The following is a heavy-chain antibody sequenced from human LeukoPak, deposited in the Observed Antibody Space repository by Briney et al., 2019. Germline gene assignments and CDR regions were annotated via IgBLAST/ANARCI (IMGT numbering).Heavy chain of an antibody. V-gene: IGHV4-59*01. CDR2: IYYSGST. Sequence: SETLSLTCTVSGGSISSNYWSWFRLPPGKGLEWIGYIYYSGSTSYIPSLKSRVTISVDTSKNQFSLNLNSVTAADTAVYYCARGLRVGNTGYYFDYWGQGTQVTVSS. J-gene: IGHJ4*02. CDR3: ARGLRVGNTGYYFDY. D-gene: IGHD1-26*01. CDR1: GGSISSNY.